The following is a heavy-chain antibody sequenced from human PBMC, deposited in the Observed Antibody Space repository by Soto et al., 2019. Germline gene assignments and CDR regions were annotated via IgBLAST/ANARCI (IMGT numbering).Heavy chain of an antibody. CDR1: CGSISSSSYY. D-gene: IGHD2-8*01. Sequence: PSETLSLTCPFSCGSISSSSYYFCVIRHPPGNFLEWIGSIYYSGSTYYNPSLKSRVTISVDTSKNQFSLKLSSLTAADTAVYYCASFSAQGRCCTNGEIDYWGQGTLVTGSS. J-gene: IGHJ4*02. V-gene: IGHV4-39*07. CDR3: ASFSAQGRCCTNGEIDY. CDR2: IYYSGST.